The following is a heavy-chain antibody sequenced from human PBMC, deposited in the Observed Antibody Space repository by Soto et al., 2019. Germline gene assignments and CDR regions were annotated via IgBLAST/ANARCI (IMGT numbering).Heavy chain of an antibody. CDR1: GFDFSNSG. J-gene: IGHJ4*02. Sequence: GGSLRLSCTASGFDFSNSGIQWVRQAPGKGLEWVALISFDGDKYYVDSVKGRFTISRDNPTNTVYLQMNRLRPEDTGVYYCARDYARGWCQFWGQGTLVTVSS. V-gene: IGHV3-30*03. CDR2: ISFDGDK. CDR3: ARDYARGWCQF. D-gene: IGHD2-8*02.